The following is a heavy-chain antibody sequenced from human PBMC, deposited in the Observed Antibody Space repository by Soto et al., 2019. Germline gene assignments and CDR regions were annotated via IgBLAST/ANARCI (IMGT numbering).Heavy chain of an antibody. V-gene: IGHV4-39*01. J-gene: IGHJ6*02. D-gene: IGHD6-6*01. CDR1: GGSISSSSYY. CDR2: IYYSGST. Sequence: QLQLQESGPGLVKPSETLSLTCTVSGGSISSSSYYWGWIRQPPGKGLEWIGSIYYSGSTYYNPSLKSRVTISVDTSKNQFSLKLSSVTAADTAVYYCASPIAAYGLYYYGMDVWGQGTTVTVSS. CDR3: ASPIAAYGLYYYGMDV.